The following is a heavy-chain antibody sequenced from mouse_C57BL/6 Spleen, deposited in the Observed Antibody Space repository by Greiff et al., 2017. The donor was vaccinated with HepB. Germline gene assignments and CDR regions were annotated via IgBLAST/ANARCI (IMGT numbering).Heavy chain of an antibody. V-gene: IGHV1-50*01. CDR1: GYTFTSYW. J-gene: IGHJ2*01. CDR2: IDPSDSYT. D-gene: IGHD4-1*01. CDR3: ARNVRTGKDY. Sequence: QVQLKQPGAELVKPGASVKLSCKASGYTFTSYWMQWVKQRPGQGLEWIGEIDPSDSYTNYNQKFKGKATLTVDTSSSTAYMQLSSLTSEDSAVYYCARNVRTGKDYWGQGTTLTVSS.